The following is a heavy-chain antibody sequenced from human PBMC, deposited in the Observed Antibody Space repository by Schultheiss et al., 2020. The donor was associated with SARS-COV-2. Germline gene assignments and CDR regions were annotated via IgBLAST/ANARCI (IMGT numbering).Heavy chain of an antibody. CDR1: GDSISSSHW. CDR2: IFHSGAT. Sequence: SETLSLTCAVSGDSISSSHWWSWVRQSPGKGLEGIGEIFHSGATNYNPSLKSRVTISVDTSKNQFSLKLSSVTAADTAVYYCARGRDGYIVSDWYFDLWGRGTLVTVSS. D-gene: IGHD5-24*01. CDR3: ARGRDGYIVSDWYFDL. V-gene: IGHV4-4*02. J-gene: IGHJ2*01.